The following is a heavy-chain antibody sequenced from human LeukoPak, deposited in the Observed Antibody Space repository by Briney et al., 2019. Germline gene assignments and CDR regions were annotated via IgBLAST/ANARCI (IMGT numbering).Heavy chain of an antibody. Sequence: PGGSLRLSCAASGFTFSSYWMHWVRQAPGKGLVWVSRINPDGSSTNYADSVKGRFTISRDNAKKTLYLQVGSLRVEDMGVYYCARGHFWSGYTYQDYFYYMDVWGKGTAATVSS. CDR2: INPDGSST. J-gene: IGHJ6*03. CDR3: ARGHFWSGYTYQDYFYYMDV. CDR1: GFTFSSYW. V-gene: IGHV3-74*01. D-gene: IGHD3-3*02.